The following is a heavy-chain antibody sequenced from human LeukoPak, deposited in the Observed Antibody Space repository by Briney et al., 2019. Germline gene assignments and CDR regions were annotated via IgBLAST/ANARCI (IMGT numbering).Heavy chain of an antibody. CDR1: GGSISSGVYY. J-gene: IGHJ4*02. CDR3: ARDSGGGFDY. Sequence: SQTLSLTCTVSGGSISSGVYYWSWIRQHPGKGLEWIGYISYSGSAYYNPSLKSRLTISLDTSKNQFSLKLSSVTAADTAVYFCARDSGGGFDYWGQGTLVTVSS. V-gene: IGHV4-31*03. CDR2: ISYSGSA. D-gene: IGHD2-15*01.